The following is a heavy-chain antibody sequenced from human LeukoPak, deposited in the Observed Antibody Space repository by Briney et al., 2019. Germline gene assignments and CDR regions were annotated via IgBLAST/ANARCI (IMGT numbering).Heavy chain of an antibody. V-gene: IGHV4-59*01. CDR1: GGSISGYF. J-gene: IGHJ5*02. CDR2: IHYSGST. D-gene: IGHD4-17*01. Sequence: PSETLSLTCTVSGGSISGYFWSWIRQPPGKGLEWIGYIHYSGSTNYSPSLKSRVTISVDTSKNHFSLKLSSVTAADTAVYYCAKRAARTVMGYGDFNWFDPWGQGTLVTVSS. CDR3: AKRAARTVMGYGDFNWFDP.